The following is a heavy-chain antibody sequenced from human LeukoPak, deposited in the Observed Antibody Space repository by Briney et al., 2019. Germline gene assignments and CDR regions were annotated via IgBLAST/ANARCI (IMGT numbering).Heavy chain of an antibody. CDR2: IIPILGIA. J-gene: IGHJ5*02. D-gene: IGHD3-10*01. CDR3: ARSYGSGSPNWFDP. Sequence: ASVKVSCKASGGTFISYAISWVRQAPVQGLEWMGRIIPILGIANYAQKFQGRVTITADKSTSTAYMELSSLRSEDTAVYYCARSYGSGSPNWFDPWGQGTLVTVSS. CDR1: GGTFISYA. V-gene: IGHV1-69*04.